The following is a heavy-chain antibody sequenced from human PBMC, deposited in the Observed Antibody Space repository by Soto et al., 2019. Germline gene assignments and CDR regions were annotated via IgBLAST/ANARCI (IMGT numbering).Heavy chain of an antibody. CDR1: GVTFISYG. D-gene: IGHD3-10*01. CDR3: ARVGTYYGSGSPYYSDY. V-gene: IGHV3-21*01. CDR2: ISSSRSSYI. J-gene: IGHJ4*02. Sequence: VVTLRRSYAASGVTFISYGMRRVRQGPGKVLEWVSAISSSRSSYINDADSMKGRFTISRDNAKNSLYLQMNSLRAEDTAVYYCARVGTYYGSGSPYYSDYWGQGTLVTVSS.